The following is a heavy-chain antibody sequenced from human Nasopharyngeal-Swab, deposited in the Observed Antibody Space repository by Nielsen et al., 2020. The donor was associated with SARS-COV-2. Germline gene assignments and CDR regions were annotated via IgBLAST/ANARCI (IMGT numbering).Heavy chain of an antibody. CDR3: ARAPRWLLPAHNWFDP. V-gene: IGHV3-53*01. D-gene: IGHD3-22*01. CDR2: IYSGGSI. J-gene: IGHJ5*02. Sequence: GESLKISCAASGFTVSGNYMSWVRQAPGKGLEWVSVIYSGGSIYYADSVKGRFTISRDNAKNSLYLQMNSLRAEDTAVYYCARAPRWLLPAHNWFDPWGQGTLVTVSS. CDR1: GFTVSGNY.